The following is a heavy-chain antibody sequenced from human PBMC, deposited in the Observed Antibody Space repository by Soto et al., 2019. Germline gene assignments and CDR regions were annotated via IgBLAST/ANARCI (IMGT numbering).Heavy chain of an antibody. V-gene: IGHV3-30*18. J-gene: IGHJ3*02. CDR1: GFTFSTYG. CDR3: AKDQSHDFDI. CDR2: LSYDGSDK. Sequence: QVQLVESGGGVVQPGRSLRLSCVASGFTFSTYGMYWVRQAPGKGLEWVAVLSYDGSDKYYADSVKGRFTISRDNSKNTLYLQMNSLRAEDTAVYYCAKDQSHDFDIWGQGTMVTVSS.